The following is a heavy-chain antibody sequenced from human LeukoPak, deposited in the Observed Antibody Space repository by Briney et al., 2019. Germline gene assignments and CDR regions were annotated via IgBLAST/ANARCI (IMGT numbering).Heavy chain of an antibody. J-gene: IGHJ4*02. CDR1: GYTFTSYG. CDR2: ISAYNGNT. CDR3: ARDNCSGGSCYPLPFDY. Sequence: APVKVSCKASGYTFTSYGISWVRQAPGQGLEWMGWISAYNGNTNYAQKLQGRVTMTTDTSTSTAYMGLRSLRSDDTAVYYCARDNCSGGSCYPLPFDYWGQGTLVTVSS. D-gene: IGHD2-15*01. V-gene: IGHV1-18*01.